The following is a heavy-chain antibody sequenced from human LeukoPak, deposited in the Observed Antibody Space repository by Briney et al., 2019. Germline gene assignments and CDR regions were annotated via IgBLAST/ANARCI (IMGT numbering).Heavy chain of an antibody. CDR2: ISWNGAKI. CDR3: AKETHSTMVPGYAFDI. V-gene: IGHV3-9*01. CDR1: GFTFDDYA. Sequence: GRSLRLSCAASGFTFDDYAIHWVRQAPGKGLEWVSGISWNGAKIVYADSVKGRFTISRDNAKNPLYLQMDSLGTEDTALYYCAKETHSTMVPGYAFDIWGQGTMVTVSS. J-gene: IGHJ3*02. D-gene: IGHD2-8*01.